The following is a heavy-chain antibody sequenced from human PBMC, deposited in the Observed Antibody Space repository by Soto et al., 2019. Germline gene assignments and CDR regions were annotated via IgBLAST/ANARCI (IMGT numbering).Heavy chain of an antibody. J-gene: IGHJ4*02. CDR2: IPTKTNTYAT. Sequence: EVQLVESGGGLVQPGGSLKLSCAASGFTFSGSTIHWVRQTSGKGLEWVGRIPTKTNTYATAYAASVKGRFTISTDDSKNTAYQQMNSLKTEDKAVYYCTRQHLDVPVASAIDYWGQGTLVTVSS. D-gene: IGHD6-19*01. CDR1: GFTFSGST. CDR3: TRQHLDVPVASAIDY. V-gene: IGHV3-73*02.